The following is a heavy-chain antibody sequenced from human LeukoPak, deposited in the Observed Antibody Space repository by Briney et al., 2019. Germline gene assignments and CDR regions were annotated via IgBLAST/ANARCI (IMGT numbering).Heavy chain of an antibody. CDR1: GFTFSSYA. CDR3: AKDRAITMVRRVKSFDY. D-gene: IGHD3-10*01. CDR2: ISGSGGST. Sequence: GGSLRLSCAASGFTFSSYAMSWVRQAPGKGLEWVSAISGSGGSTYYADSVKGRFTISRDNSKNTLYLQMNSLRAEDTAVYYCAKDRAITMVRRVKSFDYWGQGTLVTVSS. J-gene: IGHJ4*02. V-gene: IGHV3-23*01.